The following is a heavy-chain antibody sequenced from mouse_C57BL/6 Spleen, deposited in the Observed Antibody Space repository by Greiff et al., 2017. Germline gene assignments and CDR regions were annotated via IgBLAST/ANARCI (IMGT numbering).Heavy chain of an antibody. D-gene: IGHD1-1*01. Sequence: EVQLQESGPGLVKPSQSLSLTCSVTGYSITSGYYWNWIRQFPGNILEWRGYISYDGSNNYNPSLKNRITITRDTSKNQFFLKLNSVTTEDTATYDCARGTVVDAMDYWGQGTSVTVSS. CDR2: ISYDGSN. V-gene: IGHV3-6*01. CDR1: GYSITSGYY. CDR3: ARGTVVDAMDY. J-gene: IGHJ4*01.